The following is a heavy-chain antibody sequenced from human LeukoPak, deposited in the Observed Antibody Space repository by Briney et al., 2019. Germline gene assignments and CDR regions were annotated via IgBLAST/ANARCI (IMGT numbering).Heavy chain of an antibody. CDR1: GFTFSSYA. CDR2: ISYDGSNK. Sequence: GGSLRLSCAASGFTFSSYAMHWVRQAPGKGLEWVAVISYDGSNKYYADSVKGRFTISRDNSKNTLYLQMNGLRAEDTAVYYCARDRLGSGSSSYYYYYGMDVWGQGTTVTVSS. CDR3: ARDRLGSGSSSYYYYYGMDV. J-gene: IGHJ6*02. D-gene: IGHD3-10*01. V-gene: IGHV3-30*04.